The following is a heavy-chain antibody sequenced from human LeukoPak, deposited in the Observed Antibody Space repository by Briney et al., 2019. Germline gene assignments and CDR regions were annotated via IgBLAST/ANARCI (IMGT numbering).Heavy chain of an antibody. Sequence: GGSLRPSCAASGFTFSSYGMHWVRQAPGKGLEWVAVISYDGSNKYYADSVKGRFTISRDNSKNTLYLQMNSLRAEDTAVYYCASRITMVHGAPYWGQGTLVTVSS. CDR1: GFTFSSYG. J-gene: IGHJ4*02. CDR2: ISYDGSNK. V-gene: IGHV3-30*03. CDR3: ASRITMVHGAPY. D-gene: IGHD3-10*01.